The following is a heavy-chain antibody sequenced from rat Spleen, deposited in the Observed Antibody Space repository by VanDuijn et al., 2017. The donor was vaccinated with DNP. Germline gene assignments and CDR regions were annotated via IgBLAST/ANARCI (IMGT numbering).Heavy chain of an antibody. CDR3: ARDPYYYSGDDYALDA. J-gene: IGHJ4*01. D-gene: IGHD1-1*01. V-gene: IGHV2-41*01. CDR2: IWNTGGT. CDR1: GSSLTIYN. Sequence: QMQLKESGPGLVQPSQTLSLTCTVAGSSLTIYNMHWVRQPPGKGLEWMGVIWNTGGTRYNSALKSRLSINKDTSKNQVFLKMNSLQTEDTATYYCARDPYYYSGDDYALDAWGQGTSVTVSS.